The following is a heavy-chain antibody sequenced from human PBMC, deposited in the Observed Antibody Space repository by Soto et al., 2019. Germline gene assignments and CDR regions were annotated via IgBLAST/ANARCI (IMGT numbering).Heavy chain of an antibody. CDR2: ISYSGST. D-gene: IGHD5-12*01. V-gene: IGHV4-61*03. CDR1: GGSVTSGSNY. J-gene: IGHJ4*02. Sequence: SETLSLTCSVSGGSVTSGSNYWSWIRQPPGKGLEWIGYISYSGSTNYNPSLKSRVTISVDKSKNHFSLKLSSVTAADTAVYYCASEKGDGYNPFDYWGQGILVTVSS. CDR3: ASEKGDGYNPFDY.